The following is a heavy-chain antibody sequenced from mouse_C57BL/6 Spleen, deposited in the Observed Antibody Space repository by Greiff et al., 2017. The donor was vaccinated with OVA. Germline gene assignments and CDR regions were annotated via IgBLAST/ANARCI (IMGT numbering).Heavy chain of an antibody. CDR3: TRSDYGPYAMDY. CDR2: IYPGNSDT. J-gene: IGHJ4*01. Sequence: EVQLQQSGTVLARPGASVKMSCKTSGYTFTSYWMHWVKQRPGQGLEWIGAIYPGNSDTSHNQKFKGKAKLTAVTSASTAYMELSSLTNEDSAVYYCTRSDYGPYAMDYWGQGTSVTVSS. CDR1: GYTFTSYW. V-gene: IGHV1-5*01. D-gene: IGHD1-1*01.